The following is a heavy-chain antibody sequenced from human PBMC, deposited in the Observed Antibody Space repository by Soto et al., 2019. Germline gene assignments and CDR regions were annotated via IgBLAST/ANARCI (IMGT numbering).Heavy chain of an antibody. CDR3: ARELGNSGYFDY. V-gene: IGHV4-59*01. D-gene: IGHD4-4*01. CDR1: GGSISSYY. CDR2: IYYSGST. J-gene: IGHJ4*02. Sequence: KPSETLSLTCTVSGGSISSYYWSWLRQPPGKGLEWIGYIYYSGSTNYNPSLKSRVTISVDTSKNQFSLKLSSVTAADTAVYYCARELGNSGYFDYWGQGTLVTVSS.